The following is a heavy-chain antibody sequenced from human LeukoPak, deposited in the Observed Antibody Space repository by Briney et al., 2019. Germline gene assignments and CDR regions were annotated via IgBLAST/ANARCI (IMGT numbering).Heavy chain of an antibody. Sequence: GGSLRLSCAASGFTFSSYWMSWVRQAPGKGLEWVSDISSSSSNIYYTDSVKGRFTISRDNAKNSLYLQMNSLRADDTAMYYCARGKYGSGYDYWGQGTLVTVSS. CDR1: GFTFSSYW. CDR3: ARGKYGSGYDY. CDR2: ISSSSSNI. J-gene: IGHJ4*02. V-gene: IGHV3-21*01. D-gene: IGHD3-10*01.